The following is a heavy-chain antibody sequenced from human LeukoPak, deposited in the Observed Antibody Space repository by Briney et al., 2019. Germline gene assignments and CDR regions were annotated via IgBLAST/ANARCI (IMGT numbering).Heavy chain of an antibody. D-gene: IGHD3-10*01. CDR2: IYYSGST. Sequence: PSGTLSLTCTVSGGSISSYYWSWIRQPPGKGLEWIGYIYYSGSTNYNPSLKSRVTISVDTSKNQFSLKLSSVTAADTAVYYCARAQLLWFGGPYDYWGQGTLVTVSS. CDR3: ARAQLLWFGGPYDY. CDR1: GGSISSYY. J-gene: IGHJ4*02. V-gene: IGHV4-59*01.